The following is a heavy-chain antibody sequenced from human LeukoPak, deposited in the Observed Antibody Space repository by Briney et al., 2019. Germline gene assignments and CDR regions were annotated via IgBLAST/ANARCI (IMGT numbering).Heavy chain of an antibody. D-gene: IGHD3-10*01. V-gene: IGHV4-59*01. CDR1: GGSISSYY. J-gene: IGHJ4*02. CDR2: IYYSGST. Sequence: SETLSLTCTVSGGSISSYYWSWIRQPPGKGLEWIGYIYYSGSTNYNPSLKSRVTISVDTSKNQFSLKLSSVTAADTAVYYCARDFGYYGTGGGFDYWGQGTLVTVSS. CDR3: ARDFGYYGTGGGFDY.